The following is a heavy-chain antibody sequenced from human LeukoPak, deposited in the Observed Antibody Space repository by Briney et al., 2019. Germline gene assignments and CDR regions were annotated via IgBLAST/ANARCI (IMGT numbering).Heavy chain of an antibody. Sequence: KPSETLSLTCAVSGYSISSGYYWGWIRQPPGKGLERIGSIYHSGSTYYNPSLKSRVTISVDTSKNQFSLKLSSVTAADTAVYYCARLWRAAIDYGGQGILVTVSS. CDR3: ARLWRAAIDY. J-gene: IGHJ4*02. V-gene: IGHV4-38-2*01. CDR1: GYSISSGYY. D-gene: IGHD1-1*01. CDR2: IYHSGST.